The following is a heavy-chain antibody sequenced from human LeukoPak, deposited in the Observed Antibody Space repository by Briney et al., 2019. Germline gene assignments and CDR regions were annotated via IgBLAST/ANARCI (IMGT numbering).Heavy chain of an antibody. V-gene: IGHV4-59*01. CDR1: GGSISGYY. CDR2: IYYSGSA. CDR3: ARDIGAARSDC. D-gene: IGHD6-6*01. J-gene: IGHJ4*02. Sequence: MTSETLSLTCTVSGGSISGYYWSWIRQPPGKGLEWIGYIYYSGSAKYNPSLKSRVTISVDTSKNQFSLKLTSVTAADTAVYYCARDIGAARSDCWGQGTLVTVSS.